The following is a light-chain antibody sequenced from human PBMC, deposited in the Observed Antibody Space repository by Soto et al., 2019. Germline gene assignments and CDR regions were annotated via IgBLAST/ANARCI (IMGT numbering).Light chain of an antibody. Sequence: EVVLTESPVTPSFSPGERATLSCRASQSFRGLLAWYQQKPGQAPRLLIYDAYNRATGIPPRFSGSGSGTDFNLTISSLETEDSAVYYCQQRHMWPITFGQGTRLEIK. V-gene: IGKV3-11*01. J-gene: IGKJ5*01. CDR1: QSFRGL. CDR3: QQRHMWPIT. CDR2: DAY.